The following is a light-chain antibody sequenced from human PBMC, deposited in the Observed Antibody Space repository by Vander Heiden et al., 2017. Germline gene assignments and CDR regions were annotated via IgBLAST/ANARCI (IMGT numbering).Light chain of an antibody. V-gene: IGKV3-20*01. CDR1: QSVSSSY. CDR3: QQYGSSLYT. CDR2: SAS. J-gene: IGKJ2*01. Sequence: EIVLTQSPGTLSLSPGERATLSCRASQSVSSSYLACDQQKPGQAPRLLIYSASSRATGIPDRFSGSGSGTDFTLTISRLEPEDFAVYYCQQYGSSLYTFGQGTKLEIK.